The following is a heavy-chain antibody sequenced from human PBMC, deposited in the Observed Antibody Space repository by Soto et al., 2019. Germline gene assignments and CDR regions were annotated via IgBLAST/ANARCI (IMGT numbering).Heavy chain of an antibody. CDR3: ARGPTGWFGCDY. D-gene: IGHD3-10*01. V-gene: IGHV3-74*01. CDR2: MNSDGTTT. Sequence: GGSLRLSCAASGFTFSTSWMHWVRQVPGKGLVWVSRMNSDGTTTNYADSVKGRFTISRDNAKDTLYLQMSSLWAEDTAVYYCARGPTGWFGCDYWGRETLDNVSS. CDR1: GFTFSTSW. J-gene: IGHJ4*02.